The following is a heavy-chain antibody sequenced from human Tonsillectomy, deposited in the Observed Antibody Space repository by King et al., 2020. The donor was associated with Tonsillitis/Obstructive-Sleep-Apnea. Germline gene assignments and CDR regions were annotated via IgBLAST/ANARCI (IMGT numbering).Heavy chain of an antibody. V-gene: IGHV4-39*01. D-gene: IGHD3-16*01. CDR1: GGPIRSSSYY. Sequence: QLQESGPGLVKPSETLSLTCTVSGGPIRSSSYYWGWIRQPPGKRLEWIGSIYYSGSTYYNPSLKSRVTISVDTSKNQFSLKLSSVTAADTAVYYCARPMGEFRTIYNWCDPWGQGSLDTVSS. CDR2: IYYSGST. J-gene: IGHJ5*02. CDR3: ARPMGEFRTIYNWCDP.